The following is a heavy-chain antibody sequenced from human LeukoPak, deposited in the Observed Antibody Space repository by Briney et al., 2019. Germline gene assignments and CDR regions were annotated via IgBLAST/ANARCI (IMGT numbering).Heavy chain of an antibody. J-gene: IGHJ4*02. Sequence: GGSLRLSCAASGFTFSNYNMNWVRQAPGKGLEWVSFISSTSNTIYHADSVKGRFTISRDNAKNSLYLQMNSLRAEDTAAYYCAREEGFDYWGQGTLVTVSS. CDR2: ISSTSNTI. CDR3: AREEGFDY. V-gene: IGHV3-48*01. CDR1: GFTFSNYN.